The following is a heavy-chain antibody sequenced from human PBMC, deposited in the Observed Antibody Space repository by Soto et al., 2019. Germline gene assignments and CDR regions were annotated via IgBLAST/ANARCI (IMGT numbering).Heavy chain of an antibody. CDR1: GYTFTSYD. Sequence: ASVKVSCKASGYTFTSYDINWVRQATGQGLEWMGWMNPNSGNTGYAQKFQGRVTMTRNTSISTAYMELSSLRSEDTAVYYCARVSDCSGGSCYWGLYLDVWGKGTTVTVSS. CDR3: ARVSDCSGGSCYWGLYLDV. V-gene: IGHV1-8*01. J-gene: IGHJ6*03. CDR2: MNPNSGNT. D-gene: IGHD2-15*01.